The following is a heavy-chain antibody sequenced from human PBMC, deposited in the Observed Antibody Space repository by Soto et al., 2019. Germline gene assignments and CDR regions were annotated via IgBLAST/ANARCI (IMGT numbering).Heavy chain of an antibody. V-gene: IGHV3-33*01. CDR3: AGVWSSGSLDY. Sequence: QVQLVESGGGVVQPGRSLRLSCAASGFTFSSYGMHWVRQAPGKGLEWVAVIWYDGSNKYYADSVKGRFTISRDNSRTPRYLQRNSRRAKDTAGYSWAGVWSSGSLDYWGREPWSPSPQ. D-gene: IGHD6-25*01. J-gene: IGHJ4*02. CDR2: IWYDGSNK. CDR1: GFTFSSYG.